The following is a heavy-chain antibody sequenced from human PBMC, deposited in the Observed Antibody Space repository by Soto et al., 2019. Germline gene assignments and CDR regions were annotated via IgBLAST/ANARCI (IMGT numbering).Heavy chain of an antibody. CDR1: GFSLSTSGVG. J-gene: IGHJ4*02. Sequence: SGPTLVNPTQTLTLTCTFSGFSLSTSGVGVGWIRQPPGKALEWLALIYWDDDKRYSPSLKSRLTITKDTSKNQVVLTMTNMDPVDTATYYCAHRRFIPERWFGETIGPFDYWGQGTLVTVSS. CDR2: IYWDDDK. CDR3: AHRRFIPERWFGETIGPFDY. V-gene: IGHV2-5*02. D-gene: IGHD3-10*01.